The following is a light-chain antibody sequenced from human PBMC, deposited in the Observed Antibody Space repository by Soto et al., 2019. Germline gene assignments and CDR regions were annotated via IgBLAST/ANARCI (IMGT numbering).Light chain of an antibody. CDR3: SSYTSSSTWM. Sequence: QSALTQPASVSGSPGQSITISCTGTSSDVGTYKFVSWYQQHPGKAPKLMIFEVSNRPSGVSNRFSGSKSGNTASLTISGLQAEDEADYYCSSYTSSSTWMFGGGTQLTVL. J-gene: IGLJ3*02. V-gene: IGLV2-14*01. CDR1: SSDVGTYKF. CDR2: EVS.